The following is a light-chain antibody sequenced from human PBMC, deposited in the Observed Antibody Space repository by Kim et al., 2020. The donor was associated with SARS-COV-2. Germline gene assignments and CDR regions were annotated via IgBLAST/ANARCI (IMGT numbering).Light chain of an antibody. CDR1: SNDVGGYKY. CDR3: CSYAGSYTI. CDR2: DVN. J-gene: IGLJ2*01. V-gene: IGLV2-11*03. Sequence: PRQSVPISCTGTSNDVGGYKYVSWYQQHPGKAPKLMIYDVNNRPSGVPDRFSGSKSGNTASLTISGLQPEDEADYYCCSYAGSYTIFGGGTQLTVL.